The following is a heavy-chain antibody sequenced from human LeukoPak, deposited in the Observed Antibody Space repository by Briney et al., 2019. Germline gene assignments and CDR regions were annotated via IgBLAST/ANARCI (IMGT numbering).Heavy chain of an antibody. CDR1: GGSFSGYY. CDR3: ARTIREYSTRIGNWFDP. V-gene: IGHV4-59*01. D-gene: IGHD6-6*01. CDR2: IYYSGST. J-gene: IGHJ5*02. Sequence: SETPSLTCAVYGGSFSGYYWSWIRQPPGKGLEWIGYIYYSGSTNYNPSLKSRVTISVDTSKNQFSLKLSSVTAADTAVYYCARTIREYSTRIGNWFDPWGQGTLVTVSS.